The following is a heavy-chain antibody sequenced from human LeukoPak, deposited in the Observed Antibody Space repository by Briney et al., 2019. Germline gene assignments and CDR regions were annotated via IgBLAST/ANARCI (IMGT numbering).Heavy chain of an antibody. J-gene: IGHJ4*02. CDR2: IIHSGIT. V-gene: IGHV4-34*12. Sequence: PSETLSLTCAVYGGSFSGYYWRWIRQPPGKGQEWIGEIIHSGITNYNPSPKSRVTISVDTSTNQLSLKLSSVTAADTAVYYCASLNGQEAYYYGSGSPGFDYWGQGTLVTVSS. CDR3: ASLNGQEAYYYGSGSPGFDY. D-gene: IGHD3-10*01. CDR1: GGSFSGYY.